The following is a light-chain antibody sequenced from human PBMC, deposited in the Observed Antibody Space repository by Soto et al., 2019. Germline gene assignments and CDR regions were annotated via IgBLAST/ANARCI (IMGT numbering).Light chain of an antibody. J-gene: IGKJ3*01. V-gene: IGKV3-20*01. CDR2: DAS. CDR3: QQYGSSPIT. Sequence: EIVLTQSPGTLSLSPGERATLSCRASQSVSDSYLAWYQHKPGQAPRLLIYDASSRATGIPDRFSGSGSGTDFALTISRLEAEDFAVYYCQQYGSSPITFGPGTKVDIK. CDR1: QSVSDSY.